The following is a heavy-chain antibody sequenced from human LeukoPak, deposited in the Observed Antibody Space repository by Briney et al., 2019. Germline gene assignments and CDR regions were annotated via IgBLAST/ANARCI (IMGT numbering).Heavy chain of an antibody. J-gene: IGHJ4*02. CDR1: QFTFTTYA. V-gene: IGHV3-23*01. Sequence: GGSLRLSCAASQFTFTTYAMSWVRQAPGRGLEWVSSIGDNGVPTYYADSVKGRFTISRDNSQNTLYLQMNSLGADDTAVYYCAKVATWTYFDSWGQGTLVTVSS. CDR2: IGDNGVPT. D-gene: IGHD3/OR15-3a*01. CDR3: AKVATWTYFDS.